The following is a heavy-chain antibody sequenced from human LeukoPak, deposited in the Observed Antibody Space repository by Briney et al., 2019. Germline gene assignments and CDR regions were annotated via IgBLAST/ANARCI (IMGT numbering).Heavy chain of an antibody. Sequence: GGSLRLSCEASGFSFSSYSMNWVRQAPGKGLELVSYISSRSTTIYYADAVQGRFTVSRDNAENSLYLHMSSLRAEDTAVYYCARHRYGRATGRICDDWGQGPVVT. V-gene: IGHV3-48*01. J-gene: IGHJ4*02. D-gene: IGHD1-14*01. CDR2: ISSRSTTI. CDR3: ARHRYGRATGRICDD. CDR1: GFSFSSYS.